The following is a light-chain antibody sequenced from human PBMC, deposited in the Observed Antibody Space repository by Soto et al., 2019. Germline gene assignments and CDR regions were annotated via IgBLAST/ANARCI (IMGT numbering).Light chain of an antibody. V-gene: IGKV3-11*01. CDR3: QQTSNCPPT. CDR1: QSVSSY. CDR2: AAS. Sequence: VFTQSPSTLALPPGDITTRASRASQSVSSYLAWYQQTPGQAPRLLIYAASTRATGIPARFSGSGSGTDFTLTISSLQPEDSASYYCQQTSNCPPTFGGGTKVDIK. J-gene: IGKJ4*01.